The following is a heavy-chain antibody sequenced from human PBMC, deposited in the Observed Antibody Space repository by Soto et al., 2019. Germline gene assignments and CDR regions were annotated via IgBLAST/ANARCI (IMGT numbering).Heavy chain of an antibody. D-gene: IGHD3-22*01. CDR3: ARVPRGYSSIYFDY. J-gene: IGHJ4*02. Sequence: SETLSLTCAVSGGSISSGGYSWSWIRQPPGKGLEWIGYIYHSGSTYYNPSLKSRVTISVDRSKNQFSLKLSSVTAADTAVYYCARVPRGYSSIYFDYWGQGTLVTVSS. CDR1: GGSISSGGYS. CDR2: IYHSGST. V-gene: IGHV4-30-2*01.